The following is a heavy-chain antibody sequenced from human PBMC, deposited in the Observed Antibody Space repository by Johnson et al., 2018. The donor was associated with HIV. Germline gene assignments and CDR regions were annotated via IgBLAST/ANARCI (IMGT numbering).Heavy chain of an antibody. D-gene: IGHD3-10*01. CDR1: GVIFSSYG. V-gene: IGHV3-33*01. Sequence: AAGGVIFSSYGMHWVRQAPGKGLEWVALIWNDGSDKYYADSVTGRFSISKENAKNSLYLQMNSLRAEGTAVYYCARDRLLWFRELWPHDALDIWGQGTMVTVSS. CDR3: ARDRLLWFRELWPHDALDI. CDR2: IWNDGSDK. J-gene: IGHJ3*02.